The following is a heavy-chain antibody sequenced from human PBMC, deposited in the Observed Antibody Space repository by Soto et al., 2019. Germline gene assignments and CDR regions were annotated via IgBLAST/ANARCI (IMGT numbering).Heavy chain of an antibody. D-gene: IGHD2-21*01. CDR1: GFTLNNYG. V-gene: IGHV3-30*03. CDR2: ISFDGSKE. Sequence: QGQLVESGGGVAQPGRSLRLSCAASGFTLNNYGVHWVRQAPGKGLEWVAVISFDGSKEYYGDAVKGRFTISRDNSENTVYLQMNSLRAEDTAVYYCVILVIEVFDQGDYWGQEPGSPSPQ. J-gene: IGHJ4*01. CDR3: VILVIEVFDQGDY.